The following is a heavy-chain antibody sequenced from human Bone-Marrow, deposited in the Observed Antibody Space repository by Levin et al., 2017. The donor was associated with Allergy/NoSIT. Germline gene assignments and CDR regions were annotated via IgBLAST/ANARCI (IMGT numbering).Heavy chain of an antibody. CDR1: GFTFRSYG. V-gene: IGHV3-33*05. CDR3: ARGGYNTGWPPLGV. D-gene: IGHD6-19*01. CDR2: ISSDGSKE. J-gene: IGHJ6*02. Sequence: GGSLRLSCAASGFTFRSYGMHWVRQAPGKGLEWVALISSDGSKEYYVDSVKGRFSISRDNSKRVLYLQMNSLRADDTAVYYCARGGYNTGWPPLGVWGQGTTVTVSS.